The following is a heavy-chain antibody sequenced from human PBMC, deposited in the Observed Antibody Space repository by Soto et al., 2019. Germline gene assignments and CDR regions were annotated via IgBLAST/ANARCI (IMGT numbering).Heavy chain of an antibody. Sequence: QVQLVQSGAEVKKPGASVKVSCRASGDTFTSYDINWVRQATGQGLEWMGWMNPNSGNTGYAQKFQGRVTMTRNTSISTAYMELSSLTSDDTAVYYCARSTNDYGDRHWGQGTLFTVSS. CDR1: GDTFTSYD. CDR3: ARSTNDYGDRH. J-gene: IGHJ4*02. V-gene: IGHV1-8*01. CDR2: MNPNSGNT. D-gene: IGHD4-17*01.